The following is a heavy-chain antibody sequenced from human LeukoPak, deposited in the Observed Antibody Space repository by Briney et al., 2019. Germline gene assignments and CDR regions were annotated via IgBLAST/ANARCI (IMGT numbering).Heavy chain of an antibody. CDR2: ISGSGGST. V-gene: IGHV3-23*01. J-gene: IGHJ6*02. CDR1: GFTFSSYA. CDR3: AKYKVTVPTGYYYYGMDV. Sequence: GGSLRLSCAASGFTFSSYAMSWVRQAPGKGLEWVSSISGSGGSTYYADSVKGRFTISRDNFKNTLYLQMNSLRAEDTAVYYCAKYKVTVPTGYYYYGMDVWGQGTTVTVSS. D-gene: IGHD4-11*01.